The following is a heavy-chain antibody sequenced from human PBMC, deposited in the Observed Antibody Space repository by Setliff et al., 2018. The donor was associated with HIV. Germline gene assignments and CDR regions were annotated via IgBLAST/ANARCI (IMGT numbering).Heavy chain of an antibody. V-gene: IGHV4-61*09. J-gene: IGHJ4*02. Sequence: SETLSLTCSVSGGSVNSGNYHWAWIRQPAGKGLEWIGHIYTSGSPHYKSSLTSRLTISLDTSRNQFSLKLTSVTAADSATYYCARQKTVTTYFDYWGQGTLVTVSS. CDR1: GGSVNSGNYH. D-gene: IGHD4-17*01. CDR2: IYTSGSP. CDR3: ARQKTVTTYFDY.